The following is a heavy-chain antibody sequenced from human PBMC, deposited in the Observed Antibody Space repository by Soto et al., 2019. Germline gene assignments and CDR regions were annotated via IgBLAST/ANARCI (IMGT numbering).Heavy chain of an antibody. V-gene: IGHV4-4*02. Sequence: SETLSLTCAVSGGSISSSNWWSWVRQPPGKGLEWIGEIYHSGSTNYNPSLKSRVTISVDKSKNQFSLKLSSVTAADTAVYYCARGGNNSGTRSFDYWGKGTLVTVSS. J-gene: IGHJ4*02. CDR2: IYHSGST. CDR1: GGSISSSNW. CDR3: ARGGNNSGTRSFDY. D-gene: IGHD3-10*01.